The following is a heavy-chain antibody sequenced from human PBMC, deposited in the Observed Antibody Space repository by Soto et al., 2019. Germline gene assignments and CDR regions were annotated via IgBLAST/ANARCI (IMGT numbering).Heavy chain of an antibody. CDR2: IIPVFGIA. V-gene: IGHV1-69*08. CDR1: GGTFSRYS. CDR3: AREDRDRETGLVPAAIDGMDV. D-gene: IGHD2-2*01. Sequence: QVQLVQSGAEVKKPGSSVKVSCKASGGTFSRYSFTWVRQAPGHGLEWMGRIIPVFGIASYAQKFQGRVTITADKCTGTAYMELSSLRSEDTAVYYCAREDRDRETGLVPAAIDGMDVWGQGTTVTVSS. J-gene: IGHJ6*02.